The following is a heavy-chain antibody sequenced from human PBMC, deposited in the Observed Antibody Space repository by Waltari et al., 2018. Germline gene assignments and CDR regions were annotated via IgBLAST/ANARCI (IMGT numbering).Heavy chain of an antibody. V-gene: IGHV3-53*01. CDR3: ARAGITFGGVIVPFDY. CDR2: IYSGGST. CDR1: GFTVSSNY. J-gene: IGHJ4*02. Sequence: EVQLVESGGGLIQPGGSLRLSCAASGFTVSSNYMSWVRQAPGKGLEWVSVIYSGGSTYYADSVKGRFTISRDNSKNTLYLQMNSLRAEDTAVYYCARAGITFGGVIVPFDYWGQGTLVIVSS. D-gene: IGHD3-16*02.